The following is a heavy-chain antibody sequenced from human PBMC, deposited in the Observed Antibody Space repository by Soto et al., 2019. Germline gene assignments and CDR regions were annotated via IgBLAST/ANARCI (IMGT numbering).Heavy chain of an antibody. CDR3: ARTSRGSESHNWFDP. J-gene: IGHJ5*02. CDR1: GYTFTSYG. CDR2: ISAYNGNT. Sequence: ASVKVSCKASGYTFTSYGISWVRQAPGQGLEWMGWISAYNGNTNYAQKLQGRVTMTTDTSTSTAYVELRSLRSDDTAVYYCARTSRGSESHNWFDPWGQGTLVTVSS. D-gene: IGHD3-10*01. V-gene: IGHV1-18*01.